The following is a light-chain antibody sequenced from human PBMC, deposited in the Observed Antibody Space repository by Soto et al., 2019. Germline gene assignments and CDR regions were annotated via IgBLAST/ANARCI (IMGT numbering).Light chain of an antibody. V-gene: IGKV1-39*01. CDR3: QQSYSLPQS. J-gene: IGKJ1*01. Sequence: DIQMTQSPSSLSASVGDRITTTCRASQSISRYLNWDQQKPGKAPKLLIYAASSLQSGVTSRFSGSGSGTDFTLTISSLQPEDFATYYCQQSYSLPQSFGQGTKVEIK. CDR2: AAS. CDR1: QSISRY.